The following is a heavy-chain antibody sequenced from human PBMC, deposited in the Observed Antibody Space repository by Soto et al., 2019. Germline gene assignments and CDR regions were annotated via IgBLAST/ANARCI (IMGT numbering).Heavy chain of an antibody. V-gene: IGHV1-18*01. Sequence: QVQLVQSGAEVKKPGASVKVSCKASGYTFNTYGISWVRQAPGQGLEWVGWISTYNGNTKYAQKLQGRVTMTTDTSTRTAYMELRSLRSDDTAVYYCARDRHYGSGGANWFDPWGQGTLVTVSS. CDR3: ARDRHYGSGGANWFDP. J-gene: IGHJ5*02. CDR1: GYTFNTYG. CDR2: ISTYNGNT. D-gene: IGHD3-10*01.